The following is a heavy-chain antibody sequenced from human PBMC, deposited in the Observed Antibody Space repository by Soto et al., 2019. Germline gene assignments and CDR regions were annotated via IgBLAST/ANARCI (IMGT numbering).Heavy chain of an antibody. Sequence: LSLTCTVSGGSISTYWWSWIRQPPRKGLEWIGYIYYSGSTNYNPSLKSRVTISVDTSKNQFSLKLTSVTAADTAVYYCARSRGSTRSFDYWGQGTLVTVSS. CDR1: GGSISTYW. CDR2: IYYSGST. V-gene: IGHV4-59*01. CDR3: ARSRGSTRSFDY. J-gene: IGHJ4*02. D-gene: IGHD2-15*01.